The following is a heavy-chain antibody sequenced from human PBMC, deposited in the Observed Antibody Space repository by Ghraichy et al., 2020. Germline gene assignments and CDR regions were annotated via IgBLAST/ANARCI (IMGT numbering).Heavy chain of an antibody. CDR2: ISGSGGTT. V-gene: IGHV3-23*01. J-gene: IGHJ4*02. Sequence: GGSLRLSCAASGFTFSSYAMTWVRQAPGKGLEWVSAISGSGGTTYYADSVKGRFTISRDSSKSTLYLQMNSLRAEDTAVYYCARDNPKSGSYYGSFDYWGQGTLVTVSS. D-gene: IGHD1-26*01. CDR1: GFTFSSYA. CDR3: ARDNPKSGSYYGSFDY.